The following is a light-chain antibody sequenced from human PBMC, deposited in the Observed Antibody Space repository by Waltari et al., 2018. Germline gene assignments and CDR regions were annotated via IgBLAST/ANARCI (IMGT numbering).Light chain of an antibody. CDR1: QSIRDY. Sequence: DIQMTQSPSSLSASVGARVTLTCRASQSIRDYLNWYQQKPGRSPKLLIYSASKLQSGVPSRFSGSGSGTDFTLTISSLQPEDFATYYCQKSYSTPYTFGQGTKLEIK. J-gene: IGKJ2*01. CDR3: QKSYSTPYT. CDR2: SAS. V-gene: IGKV1-39*01.